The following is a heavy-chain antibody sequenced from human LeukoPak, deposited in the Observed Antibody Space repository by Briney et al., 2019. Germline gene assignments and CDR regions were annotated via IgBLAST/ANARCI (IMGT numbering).Heavy chain of an antibody. CDR3: ARLGSPFIAATSDSDY. D-gene: IGHD5-12*01. J-gene: IGHJ4*02. CDR1: GFTFGSHW. V-gene: IGHV3-74*01. CDR2: IKGDGSRT. Sequence: GGSLRLSCAASGFTFGSHWMHWVRQGPGKGLVWISRIKGDGSRTSYADSVKGRFTISRDNAKNTMYLQMNSLRAEDTAVYYCARLGSPFIAATSDSDYWGQGTLVTVSS.